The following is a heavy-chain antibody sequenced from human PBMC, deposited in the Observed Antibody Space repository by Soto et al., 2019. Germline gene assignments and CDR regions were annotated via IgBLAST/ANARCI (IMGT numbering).Heavy chain of an antibody. CDR3: ARGNHRWLQLWYFDL. V-gene: IGHV1-69*05. CDR1: GGTFSNYP. Sequence: QVQLVQSGAEVKKPGSSVKVSCKASGGTFSNYPISWVRQAPGQGLEWMGGIIPIFGTVNYAQKFQGRVTXPPXXSXSTAYMERSSLRSEDTAVYYCARGNHRWLQLWYFDLWGRGTLVTVSS. D-gene: IGHD5-12*01. J-gene: IGHJ2*01. CDR2: IIPIFGTV.